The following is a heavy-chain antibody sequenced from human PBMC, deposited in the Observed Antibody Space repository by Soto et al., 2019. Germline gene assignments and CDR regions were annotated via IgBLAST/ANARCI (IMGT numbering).Heavy chain of an antibody. CDR2: ISFDGSNG. Sequence: GGSLRLSCAASGFTFSDHAMHWVRQAPGKGLEWVAIISFDGSNGHYADSVQGRFTISRDNSENTLYLQMNSLRADDTAVYYCARPAATVIFYSGMDVWGQGTTVTVSS. CDR3: ARPAATVIFYSGMDV. D-gene: IGHD4-17*01. J-gene: IGHJ6*02. CDR1: GFTFSDHA. V-gene: IGHV3-30-3*01.